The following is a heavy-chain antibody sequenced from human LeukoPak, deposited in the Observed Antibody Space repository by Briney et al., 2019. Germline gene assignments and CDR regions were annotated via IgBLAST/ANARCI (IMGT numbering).Heavy chain of an antibody. V-gene: IGHV4-39*01. CDR2: IYYSGST. CDR3: ARLSMLGYCSGGSCSLAMDV. J-gene: IGHJ6*04. CDR1: GGSVSSSGYY. D-gene: IGHD2-15*01. Sequence: PSETLSLTCTVSGGSVSSSGYYWGWIRQPPEKVLEWIGSIYYSGSTYYNPSLKSRVTISVDTSKNQFSLKLSSVTAADTAVYYCARLSMLGYCSGGSCSLAMDVWGKGTTVTISS.